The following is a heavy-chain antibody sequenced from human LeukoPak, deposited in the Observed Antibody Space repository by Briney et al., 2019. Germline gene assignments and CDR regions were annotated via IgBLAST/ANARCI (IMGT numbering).Heavy chain of an antibody. CDR2: IIPILGIA. V-gene: IGHV1-69*04. D-gene: IGHD2-21*02. Sequence: SVKVSCKASGYTFTSYDINWVRQAPGQGLEWMGRIIPILGIANYARKFQGRVTITADKSTSTAYMELSSLRSEDTAVYYCARDTYCGGDCYRSRADYWGQGTLVTVSS. CDR1: GYTFTSYD. J-gene: IGHJ4*02. CDR3: ARDTYCGGDCYRSRADY.